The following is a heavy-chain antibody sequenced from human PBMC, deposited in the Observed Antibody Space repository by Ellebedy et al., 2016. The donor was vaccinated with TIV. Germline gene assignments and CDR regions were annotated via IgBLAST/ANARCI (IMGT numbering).Heavy chain of an antibody. CDR2: IPRDSDAM. Sequence: PGGSLRLSCSASGFTFSSFSMNWVRQAPGTGLEWVSYIPRDSDAMSYADSVKGRFTISRDNAKNSLYLQMNSLGPEDTAVSYCARGVGISGTTDNWLEHWGQGTLVTVSS. CDR1: GFTFSSFS. J-gene: IGHJ5*02. CDR3: ARGVGISGTTDNWLEH. V-gene: IGHV3-48*01. D-gene: IGHD1-20*01.